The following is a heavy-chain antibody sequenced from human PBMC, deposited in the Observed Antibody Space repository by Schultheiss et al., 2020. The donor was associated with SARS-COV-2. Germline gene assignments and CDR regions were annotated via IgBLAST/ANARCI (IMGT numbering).Heavy chain of an antibody. CDR1: GGSISSYY. D-gene: IGHD3-22*01. CDR2: IYYSGST. V-gene: IGHV4-59*01. J-gene: IGHJ4*02. CDR3: AREYYYDSSSLLDY. Sequence: SETLSLTCTVSGGSISSYYWSWIRQPPGKGLEWIGYIYYSGSTNYNSSLKNRVTISVDTSKNQFSLKLSSVTAADTAVYYCAREYYYDSSSLLDYWGQGTLVTVSS.